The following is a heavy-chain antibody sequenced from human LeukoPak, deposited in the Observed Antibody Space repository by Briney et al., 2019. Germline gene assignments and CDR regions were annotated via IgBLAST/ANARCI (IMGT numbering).Heavy chain of an antibody. CDR3: ARGMTVAANWFDP. D-gene: IGHD6-19*01. CDR2: KNQDGGVQ. V-gene: IGHV3-7*04. Sequence: GGSLRLSCAASGFTFSSHWMNWVRQAPGKGLEWVANKNQDGGVQYYVDSVKGRFTISRDNAENSLYLQMNSLRAEDTAVYYCARGMTVAANWFDPWGQGTLVTVSS. J-gene: IGHJ5*02. CDR1: GFTFSSHW.